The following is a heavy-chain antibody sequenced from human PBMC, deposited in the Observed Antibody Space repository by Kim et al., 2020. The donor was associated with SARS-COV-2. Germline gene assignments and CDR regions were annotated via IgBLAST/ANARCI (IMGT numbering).Heavy chain of an antibody. V-gene: IGHV1-3*01. CDR1: GYTFTSYA. J-gene: IGHJ6*02. CDR2: INAGNGNT. Sequence: ASVKVSCKASGYTFTSYAMHWVRQAPGQRLEWMGWINAGNGNTKYSQKFQGRVTITRDTSASTAYMELSSLRSEDTAVYYCARVGGWSYYYYGMDVWGQGTTVTVSS. CDR3: ARVGGWSYYYYGMDV. D-gene: IGHD6-19*01.